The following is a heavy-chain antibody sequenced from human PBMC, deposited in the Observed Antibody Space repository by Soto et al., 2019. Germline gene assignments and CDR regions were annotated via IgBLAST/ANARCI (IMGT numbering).Heavy chain of an antibody. V-gene: IGHV3-30*18. J-gene: IGHJ4*02. CDR1: GFTFSSYG. CDR3: AKDRGSSWYGFDY. D-gene: IGHD6-13*01. Sequence: QVQLVESGGGVVQPGRSLRLSCAASGFTFSSYGMHWVRQAPGKGLEWVAVISYDGSNKYYADSVKGRFTISRDNSKNTLYLQMNSLRAEDTAVYYCAKDRGSSWYGFDYWGQGTLVTVSS. CDR2: ISYDGSNK.